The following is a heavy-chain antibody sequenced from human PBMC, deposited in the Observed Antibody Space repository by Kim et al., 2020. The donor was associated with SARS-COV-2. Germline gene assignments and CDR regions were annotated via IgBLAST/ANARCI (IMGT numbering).Heavy chain of an antibody. D-gene: IGHD6-19*01. CDR3: ARLVRSRWSDDY. CDR2: ISSSSSYI. Sequence: GGSLRLSCAASGFTFSSYSMNWVRQAPGKGLEWVSSISSSSSYIYYADSVKGRFTISRDNAKNSLYLQMNSLRAEDTAVYYCARLVRSRWSDDYWGQGTLGTVSS. V-gene: IGHV3-21*04. CDR1: GFTFSSYS. J-gene: IGHJ4*02.